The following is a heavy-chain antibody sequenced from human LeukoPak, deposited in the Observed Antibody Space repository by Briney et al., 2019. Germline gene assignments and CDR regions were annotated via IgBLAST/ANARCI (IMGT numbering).Heavy chain of an antibody. D-gene: IGHD4-11*01. V-gene: IGHV1-69*06. CDR3: VRAPYGDYSNPYWYFDL. J-gene: IGHJ2*01. Sequence: SVTVSCKASGGTFNSYTFSWVRQAPGQGLEWMGGIIPIFGTSNYAQKFQGRVTITADKSTSTAYMELSSLRSEDTAVYYCVRAPYGDYSNPYWYFDLWGRGTLVTVSS. CDR1: GGTFNSYT. CDR2: IIPIFGTS.